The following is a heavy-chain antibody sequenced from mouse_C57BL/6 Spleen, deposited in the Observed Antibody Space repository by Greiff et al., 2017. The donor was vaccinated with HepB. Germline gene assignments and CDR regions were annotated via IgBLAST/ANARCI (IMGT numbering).Heavy chain of an antibody. CDR1: GFTFSSYG. CDR3: ARLKSLNYYGSSYWYFDV. J-gene: IGHJ1*03. CDR2: ISSGGSYT. D-gene: IGHD1-1*01. V-gene: IGHV5-6*01. Sequence: EVHLVESGGDLVKPGGSLKLSCAASGFTFSSYGMSWVRQTPDKRLEWVATISSGGSYTYYPDSVKGRFTISRDNAKNTLYLQMSSLKSEDTAMYYCARLKSLNYYGSSYWYFDVWGTGTTVTVSS.